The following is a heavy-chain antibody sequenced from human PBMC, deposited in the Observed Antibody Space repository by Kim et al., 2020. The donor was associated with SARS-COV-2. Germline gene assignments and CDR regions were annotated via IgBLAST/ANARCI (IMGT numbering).Heavy chain of an antibody. CDR3: TTDAWEQQLGKWGGYYYYGMDV. Sequence: GGSLRLSCAASGFTFSNAWMSWVRQAPGKGLEWVGRIKSKTDGGTTDYAAPVKGRFTISRDDSKNTLYLQMNSLKTEDTAVYYCTTDAWEQQLGKWGGYYYYGMDVWRQGTTVTVSS. D-gene: IGHD6-13*01. J-gene: IGHJ6*02. CDR2: IKSKTDGGTT. V-gene: IGHV3-15*01. CDR1: GFTFSNAW.